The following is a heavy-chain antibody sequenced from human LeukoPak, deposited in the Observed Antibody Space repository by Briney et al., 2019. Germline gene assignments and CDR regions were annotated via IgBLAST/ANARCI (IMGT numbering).Heavy chain of an antibody. J-gene: IGHJ4*02. V-gene: IGHV4-59*01. CDR1: GASISGYF. D-gene: IGHD2-21*02. CDR3: ARARRDEYYFDY. CDR2: IYYSGST. Sequence: SETLSLTCTVSGASISGYFWSWIRQPPGKGLEWIGYIYYSGSTNYNPSLKSRVTISVDTSKNQFSLKLNSVTAADTAVYYCARARRDEYYFDYWGQGTLVTVSS.